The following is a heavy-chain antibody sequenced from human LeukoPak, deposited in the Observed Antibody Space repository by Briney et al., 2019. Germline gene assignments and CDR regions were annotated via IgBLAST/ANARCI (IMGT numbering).Heavy chain of an antibody. CDR2: IRYDGSNK. J-gene: IGHJ4*02. D-gene: IGHD3-22*01. V-gene: IGHV3-30*02. CDR3: AKDMVSTMIVVVTAFDY. Sequence: PGGSLRLSCAASGFTFSSYGMHWVRQAPGKGLEWVAFIRYDGSNKYYADSVKGRFTISRDNSKDTLYLQMNSLRAEDTAVYYCAKDMVSTMIVVVTAFDYWGQGTLVTVSS. CDR1: GFTFSSYG.